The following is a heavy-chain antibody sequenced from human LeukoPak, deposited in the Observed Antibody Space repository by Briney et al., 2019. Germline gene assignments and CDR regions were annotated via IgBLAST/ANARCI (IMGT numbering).Heavy chain of an antibody. CDR1: GYTFTSYA. V-gene: IGHV1-3*01. Sequence: ASVKVSCKASGYTFTSYAMHWVRQAPGQRLEWMGWINAGNGNTKYSQKFQGRVTITRDTSASTAYMELSSLRSEDTAVYYCARDHNDILTGYSDYWGQGTLVTVSS. CDR3: ARDHNDILTGYSDY. J-gene: IGHJ4*02. D-gene: IGHD3-9*01. CDR2: INAGNGNT.